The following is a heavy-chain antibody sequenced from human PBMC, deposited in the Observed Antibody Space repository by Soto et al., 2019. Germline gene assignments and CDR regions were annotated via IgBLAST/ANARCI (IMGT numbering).Heavy chain of an antibody. D-gene: IGHD6-19*01. CDR3: ARRVAGPLRWLDP. CDR2: INAGNGNT. V-gene: IGHV1-3*01. J-gene: IGHJ5*02. Sequence: ASVKVSCKASGYTFTSYAMHWVRQAPGQRLEWMGWINAGNGNTKYSQKLQGRVTITRDTSASTAYMELSSLRSEDTAVYYCARRVAGPLRWLDPWGQGALGTVSS. CDR1: GYTFTSYA.